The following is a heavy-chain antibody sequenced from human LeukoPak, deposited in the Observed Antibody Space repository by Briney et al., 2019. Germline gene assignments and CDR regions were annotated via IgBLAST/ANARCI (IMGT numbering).Heavy chain of an antibody. J-gene: IGHJ4*02. V-gene: IGHV3-30*04. Sequence: GRSLRLSCAASGFTFSSYAMHWVRQAPGKGLEWVAVISYDGSNKYYADSVKGRFTISRDNSKNTLYLQMNSLRAEDTAVYYCARKGYDSSGLSVPFDYWGQGTLVTVSS. CDR3: ARKGYDSSGLSVPFDY. CDR1: GFTFSSYA. CDR2: ISYDGSNK. D-gene: IGHD3-22*01.